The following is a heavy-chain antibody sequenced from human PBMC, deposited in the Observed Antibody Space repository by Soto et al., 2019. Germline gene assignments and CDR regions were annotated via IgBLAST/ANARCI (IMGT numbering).Heavy chain of an antibody. CDR2: IYHSGST. V-gene: IGHV4-30-2*01. Sequence: QLQLQESGSGLVKPSQTLSLTCAVSGGSISSGGYSWSWIRQPPGKGLEWIGYIYHSGSTYYNPSLKSRVTRSLDRSKNQFSLKLSSVTAADTAVYYCARGPYCGGDCYSYYLDSWGQGTLVTVSS. CDR1: GGSISSGGYS. J-gene: IGHJ4*02. CDR3: ARGPYCGGDCYSYYLDS. D-gene: IGHD2-21*02.